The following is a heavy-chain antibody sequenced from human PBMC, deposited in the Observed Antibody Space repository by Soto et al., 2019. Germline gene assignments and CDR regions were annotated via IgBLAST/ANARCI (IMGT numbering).Heavy chain of an antibody. J-gene: IGHJ4*02. D-gene: IGHD5-18*01. V-gene: IGHV4-59*01. CDR1: GGSISSYY. Sequence: SETLSLTCTVSGGSISSYYWSWIRQPPGKGLEWIGYIYYSGSTNYNPSLKSRVTISVDTSKNQFSLKLSSVTAADTAVYYCARGYSYGYWYYFDYWGQGTLVTVSS. CDR2: IYYSGST. CDR3: ARGYSYGYWYYFDY.